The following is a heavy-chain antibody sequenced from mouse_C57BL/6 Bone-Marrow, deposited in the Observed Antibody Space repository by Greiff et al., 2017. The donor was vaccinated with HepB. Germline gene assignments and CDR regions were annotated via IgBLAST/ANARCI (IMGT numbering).Heavy chain of an antibody. Sequence: EVKLMESGGGLVQPGGSMKLSCVASGFTFSNYWMNWVRQSPEKGLEWVAQIRLKSDNYATHYAESVKGRFTISRDDSKSSVYLQMNNLRAEDTGIYYCTERTYDYDSWYFDVWGTGTTVTVSS. J-gene: IGHJ1*03. D-gene: IGHD2-4*01. CDR1: GFTFSNYW. CDR2: IRLKSDNYAT. CDR3: TERTYDYDSWYFDV. V-gene: IGHV6-3*01.